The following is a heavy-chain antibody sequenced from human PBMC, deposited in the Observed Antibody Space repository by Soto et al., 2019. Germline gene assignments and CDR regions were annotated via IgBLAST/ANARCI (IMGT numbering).Heavy chain of an antibody. CDR2: IIPIFGTA. Sequence: QVQLVQSGAEVKKPGSSVKVSCKASGGTFSSYAISWVRQAPGQGLEWMRGIIPIFGTANYAQKFQGRVTITADEFTSTAYMELSSLRSEDTALYYCARDNSAWSCWGSSGWIDAFDIWGQGTMVTVSS. CDR3: ARDNSAWSCWGSSGWIDAFDI. D-gene: IGHD6-19*01. CDR1: GGTFSSYA. V-gene: IGHV1-69*01. J-gene: IGHJ3*02.